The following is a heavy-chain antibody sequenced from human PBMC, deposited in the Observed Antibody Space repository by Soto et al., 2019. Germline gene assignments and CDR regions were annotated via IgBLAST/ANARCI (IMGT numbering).Heavy chain of an antibody. CDR1: GYTFTDYY. Sequence: ASVKVSCKASGYTFTDYYIHWVRQAPGQGLEWMGWINPNGGGTNYAQKFQDWVTMTRDTSISTAYMELSRLKSDDTAVYYCARVATIFGVVPDYWGQGTLVTVSS. D-gene: IGHD3-3*01. CDR2: INPNGGGT. CDR3: ARVATIFGVVPDY. V-gene: IGHV1-2*04. J-gene: IGHJ4*02.